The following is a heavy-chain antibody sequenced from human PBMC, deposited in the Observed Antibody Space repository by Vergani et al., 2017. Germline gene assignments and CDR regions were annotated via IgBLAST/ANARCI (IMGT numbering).Heavy chain of an antibody. CDR1: GFTFSNYA. Sequence: QLLESGGGLIQPGGSLRLSCAASGFTFSNYAMSWVRQTPGRGLEWVSAVSYSGGATWYAASVKGRFTISRDTSRNAVYLQMNILRVEDTGVYYCTRSECSGTTCYGHYFDLWGHGILVTVSS. CDR2: VSYSGGAT. D-gene: IGHD2-15*01. J-gene: IGHJ4*01. V-gene: IGHV3-23*01. CDR3: TRSECSGTTCYGHYFDL.